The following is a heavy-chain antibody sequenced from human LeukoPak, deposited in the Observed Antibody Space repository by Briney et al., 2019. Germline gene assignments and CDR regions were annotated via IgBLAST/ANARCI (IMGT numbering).Heavy chain of an antibody. CDR1: GFTFSSYA. J-gene: IGHJ4*02. CDR3: ARAPYSSSPTFYFDY. CDR2: ISSSSSTI. Sequence: GGSLRLSCAASGFTFSSYAMSWVRQAPGKGLEWVSYISSSSSTIYYADSVKGRFTISRDNAKNSLYLQMNSLRAEDTAVYYCARAPYSSSPTFYFDYWGQGTLVTVSS. D-gene: IGHD6-6*01. V-gene: IGHV3-48*01.